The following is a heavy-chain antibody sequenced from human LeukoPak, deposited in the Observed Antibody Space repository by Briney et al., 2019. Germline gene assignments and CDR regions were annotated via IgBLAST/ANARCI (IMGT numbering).Heavy chain of an antibody. J-gene: IGHJ4*02. D-gene: IGHD3-22*01. CDR3: ARGLMYYYDSSGSLAFDY. CDR1: GGTFSSYA. V-gene: IGHV1-69*01. Sequence: SVKVSCKASGGTFSSYAISWVRQAPGQGLEWMGGTIPVFGTANYAQKFQGRVTITADESTSTAYMELSSLRSEDTAVYYCARGLMYYYDSSGSLAFDYWGQGTLVTVSS. CDR2: TIPVFGTA.